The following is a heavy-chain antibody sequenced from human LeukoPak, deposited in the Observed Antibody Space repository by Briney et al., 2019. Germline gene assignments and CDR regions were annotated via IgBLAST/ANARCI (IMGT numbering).Heavy chain of an antibody. J-gene: IGHJ4*02. CDR3: ARVATRVATIDQDSYYFDY. CDR2: IYHSGST. Sequence: PSETLSLTCAVSGYSIRRDCYWGWIRQPPGKGLDWIGSIYHSGSTYYNPSLKSRVTLSVETSKKHFSLNLSSGTPANTPGYYCARVATRVATIDQDSYYFDYWGQGTLVTVSS. D-gene: IGHD5-12*01. CDR1: GYSIRRDCY. V-gene: IGHV4-38-2*01.